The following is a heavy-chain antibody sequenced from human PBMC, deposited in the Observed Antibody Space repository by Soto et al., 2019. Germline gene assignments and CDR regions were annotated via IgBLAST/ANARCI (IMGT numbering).Heavy chain of an antibody. Sequence: SETLSLTCTVSGGSISSGGYYWSWIRQHPGKGLEWIGYIYYSGSTYYNPSLKSRVTISVDTSKNQFSLKLSSVTAADTAVYYCAREIAVAGTFDYWGQGTLVTVSS. CDR2: IYYSGST. CDR3: AREIAVAGTFDY. J-gene: IGHJ4*02. CDR1: GGSISSGGYY. D-gene: IGHD6-19*01. V-gene: IGHV4-31*03.